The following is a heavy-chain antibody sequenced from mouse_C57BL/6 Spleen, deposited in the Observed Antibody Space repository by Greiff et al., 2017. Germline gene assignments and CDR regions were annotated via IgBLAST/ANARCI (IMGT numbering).Heavy chain of an antibody. D-gene: IGHD1-1*01. J-gene: IGHJ2*01. V-gene: IGHV1-18*01. CDR3: ARGGYYGSSSYFDY. CDR2: INPNNGGT. Sequence: EVQLQQSGPELVKPGASVKIPCKASGYTFTDYNMDWVKQSHGKSLEWIGDINPNNGGTIYNQKFKGKDTLTVDKSSSTAYMELRSLTSEDTAVYYCARGGYYGSSSYFDYWGQGTTLTVSS. CDR1: GYTFTDYN.